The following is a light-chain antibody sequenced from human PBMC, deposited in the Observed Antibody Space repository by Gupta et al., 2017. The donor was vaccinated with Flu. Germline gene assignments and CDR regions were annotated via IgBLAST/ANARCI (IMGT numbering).Light chain of an antibody. J-gene: IGKJ4*01. CDR3: QQYDNLPLT. V-gene: IGKV1-33*01. Sequence: TPSPSSLSASVGERGTITCQASQDITNSLKWYQQKPGKAPNLLIYDASHLDTGVPARFSGSESGTEFTLTISSLQSEDIATYYCQQYDNLPLTFGGGTKVEIK. CDR1: QDITNS. CDR2: DAS.